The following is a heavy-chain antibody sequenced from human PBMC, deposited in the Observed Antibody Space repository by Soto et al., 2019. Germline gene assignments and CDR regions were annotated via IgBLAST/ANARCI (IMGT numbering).Heavy chain of an antibody. J-gene: IGHJ3*01. CDR3: ASNVAADDALDV. V-gene: IGHV4-59*01. CDR2: VFYSGSS. CDR1: GASITHYY. D-gene: IGHD2-15*01. Sequence: VQLQESGPGLVKPSETVSLSCSVSGASITHYYWSWIRQPPGKGLEWVGYVFYSGSSDYNPSLKSRVTISADTYNNQVSLKLTSVTAADTAVYYCASNVAADDALDVWGQGTMVTVSS.